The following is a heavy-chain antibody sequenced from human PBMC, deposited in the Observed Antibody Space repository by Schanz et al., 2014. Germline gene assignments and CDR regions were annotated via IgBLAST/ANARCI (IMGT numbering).Heavy chain of an antibody. J-gene: IGHJ4*02. CDR1: GFSFSDYY. V-gene: IGHV3-11*05. D-gene: IGHD6-13*01. CDR2: INTGSNYI. Sequence: QVHLLESGGGLVEPGGSLRLSCAASGFSFSDYYMSWIRQAPGKGLEWISFINTGSNYINYADSVKGRFTMSRDNSKNTLYLQMNSLRAGDAAVYYCARGLIAAAGGAFDYWGQGTLVTVSS. CDR3: ARGLIAAAGGAFDY.